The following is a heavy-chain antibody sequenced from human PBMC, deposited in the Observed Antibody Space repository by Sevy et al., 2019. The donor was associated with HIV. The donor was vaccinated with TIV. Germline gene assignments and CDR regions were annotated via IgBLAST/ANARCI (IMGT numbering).Heavy chain of an antibody. J-gene: IGHJ4*02. Sequence: GGSLRLSCAASGFTFSSYAMHWVRQAPGKGLEWVAVISYDGSNKYYADSVKGRFTISRDNSKNTLYLQMNSLRAEDTAVYYCARSRIAAAGNPIDYWGQGTLVTVSS. CDR3: ARSRIAAAGNPIDY. CDR1: GFTFSSYA. D-gene: IGHD6-13*01. CDR2: ISYDGSNK. V-gene: IGHV3-30-3*01.